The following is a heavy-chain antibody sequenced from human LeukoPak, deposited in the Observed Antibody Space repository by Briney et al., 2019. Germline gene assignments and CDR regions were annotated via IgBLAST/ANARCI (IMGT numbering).Heavy chain of an antibody. V-gene: IGHV4-39*01. CDR2: IYYGGYT. D-gene: IGHD3-3*01. J-gene: IGHJ4*02. Sequence: PSETLSFTCTVSGGSISSNNYYWGWIRQPPGKGLEWIGSIYYGGYTYYNPSLKSRVTISVDTSKNQFSLKLSSVTAADTAIYYCQSRFLEWLLDYWGQGTLVTVSS. CDR1: GGSISSNNYY. CDR3: QSRFLEWLLDY.